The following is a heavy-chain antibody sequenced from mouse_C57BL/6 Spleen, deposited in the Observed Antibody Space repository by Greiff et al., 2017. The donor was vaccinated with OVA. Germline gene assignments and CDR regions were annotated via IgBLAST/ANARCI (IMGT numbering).Heavy chain of an antibody. J-gene: IGHJ3*01. V-gene: IGHV1-81*01. Sequence: QVQLQQSGAELARPGASVKLSCKASGYTFTSYGISWVKQRTGQGLEWIGEIYPRSGNTYYNEKFKGKATLTADKSSSTAYMELRSLTSEDSAVYFCARYPPDGYYVAYWGQGTLVTVSA. CDR3: ARYPPDGYYVAY. CDR2: IYPRSGNT. CDR1: GYTFTSYG. D-gene: IGHD2-3*01.